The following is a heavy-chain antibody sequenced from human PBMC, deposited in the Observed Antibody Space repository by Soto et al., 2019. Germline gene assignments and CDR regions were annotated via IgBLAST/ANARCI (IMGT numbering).Heavy chain of an antibody. CDR1: GFTFSSYW. CDR3: ARVLMGGYDLEFYFDY. J-gene: IGHJ4*02. CDR2: IKQDGSEK. D-gene: IGHD5-12*01. Sequence: PGGSLRLSCAASGFTFSSYWMSWVRQAPGKGLEWVANIKQDGSEKYYVDSVKGRFTISRDNAKNSLYLQMNSLRAEDTAVYYCARVLMGGYDLEFYFDYWGQGTLVTVS. V-gene: IGHV3-7*01.